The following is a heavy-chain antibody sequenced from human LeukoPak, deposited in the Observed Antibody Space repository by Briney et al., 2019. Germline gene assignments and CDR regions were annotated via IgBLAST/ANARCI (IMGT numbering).Heavy chain of an antibody. J-gene: IGHJ4*02. CDR1: GFAFGSEA. CDR3: AKEPNLYDFWSGCSADY. V-gene: IGHV3-23*01. CDR2: ISPGGGTT. D-gene: IGHD3-3*01. Sequence: GGSLRLSCAVSGFAFGSEAMSWVRQSPARGPEWVASISPGGGTTYYADSAKGRFTISRDNSKNTLYLQMNSLRAEDTAVYYCAKEPNLYDFWSGCSADYWGQGTLVTVSS.